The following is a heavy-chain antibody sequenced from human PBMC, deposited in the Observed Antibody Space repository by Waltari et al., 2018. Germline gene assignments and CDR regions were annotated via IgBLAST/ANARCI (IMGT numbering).Heavy chain of an antibody. Sequence: EVQLVESGGGLVQPGGSLKLSCAASGLTFSASVMHWVRQASGKGLEWVGRIRGKPYNYAIAHAASVKGRFAISRDDSKNTTYLQMNNLKTEDTAVYYCTSLSSGPFGYWGQVTLVTVSS. CDR3: TSLSSGPFGY. V-gene: IGHV3-73*01. CDR2: IRGKPYNYAI. CDR1: GLTFSASV. J-gene: IGHJ4*02. D-gene: IGHD6-19*01.